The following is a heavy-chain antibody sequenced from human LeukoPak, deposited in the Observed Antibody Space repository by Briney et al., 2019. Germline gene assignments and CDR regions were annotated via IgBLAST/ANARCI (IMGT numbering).Heavy chain of an antibody. J-gene: IGHJ6*02. CDR3: ASDDNYYDSSGYYSQYYYYGMDV. CDR2: IIPIFGTA. CDR1: GGTFSSYA. D-gene: IGHD3-22*01. V-gene: IGHV1-69*13. Sequence: SVKVSCKASGGTFSSYAISWVRQAPGQGLEWMGGIIPIFGTANYAQKFQGRVTITADESTSTAYMELSSLRSEDTAVYYCASDDNYYDSSGYYSQYYYYGMDVWGQGTTVTVSS.